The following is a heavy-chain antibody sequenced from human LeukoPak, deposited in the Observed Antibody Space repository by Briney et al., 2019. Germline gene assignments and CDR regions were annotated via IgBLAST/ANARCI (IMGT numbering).Heavy chain of an antibody. J-gene: IGHJ3*02. V-gene: IGHV4-59*01. CDR1: GGSISRYY. D-gene: IGHD4-23*01. CDR3: ARAMVTRRAFDI. CDR2: IYYSGST. Sequence: SETLSLTCTVSGGSISRYYWSWIRQPPGKGLEWIGDIYYSGSTNYNPSIRVRVTISVDPSKNQFSLKLSSVTAADTAVYYCARAMVTRRAFDIWGQGTMATVSS.